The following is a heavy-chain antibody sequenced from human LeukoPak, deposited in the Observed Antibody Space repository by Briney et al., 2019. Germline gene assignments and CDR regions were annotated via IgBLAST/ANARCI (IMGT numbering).Heavy chain of an antibody. D-gene: IGHD1-1*01. J-gene: IGHJ6*03. V-gene: IGHV3-66*02. CDR1: GFTVSSNY. CDR2: IYSGGST. Sequence: PGGSLRLSCAASGFTVSSNYMSWVRQAPGKGLEWVSVIYSGGSTYYADSVKGRFTISRDNSKNTLYLQMNSLRAEDTAVYYCAREREAAGRLYYYYYMDVWGKGTTVTVSS. CDR3: AREREAAGRLYYYYYMDV.